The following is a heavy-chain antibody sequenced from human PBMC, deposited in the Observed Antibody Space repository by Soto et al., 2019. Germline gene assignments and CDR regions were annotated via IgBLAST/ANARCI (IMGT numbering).Heavy chain of an antibody. CDR1: GYTFTTYG. CDR3: PRDPSLPRYSSRGGGLDP. V-gene: IGHV1-18*01. D-gene: IGHD6-13*01. J-gene: IGHJ5*02. CDR2: ISADDGET. Sequence: QVQLVQSGTEVKKPGASVKVSCKASGYTFTTYGISWVRQAPGQGLEWMGWISADDGETSYAQKSPDNFTITTNQNPRTPYLEQGTQNSANPAVNYCPRDPSLPRYSSRGGGLDPWGQGTLVTVSS.